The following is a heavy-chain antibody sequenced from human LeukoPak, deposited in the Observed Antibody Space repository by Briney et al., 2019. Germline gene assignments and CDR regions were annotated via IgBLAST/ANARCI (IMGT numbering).Heavy chain of an antibody. CDR1: GFTFSDYY. Sequence: PGGSLRLSCAASGFTFSDYYMSWIRQAPGKGLEWVSYISSSGSFIYYADSVKGRFTISRDNAKNSLYLQMNSLGAEDTAVYYCARETHYDSSGYHNDYWGQGTLVTVSS. CDR2: ISSSGSFI. J-gene: IGHJ4*02. V-gene: IGHV3-11*04. D-gene: IGHD3-22*01. CDR3: ARETHYDSSGYHNDY.